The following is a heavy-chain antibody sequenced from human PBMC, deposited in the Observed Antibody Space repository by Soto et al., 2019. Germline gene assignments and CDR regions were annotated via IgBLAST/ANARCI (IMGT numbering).Heavy chain of an antibody. Sequence: ASVKVSCKASGYTFTGYYMHWVRQAPGQGLEWMGWINPNSGGTNYAQKFQGWVTMTRDTSISTAYMELSRLRSDDTAVYYCARVIDDILTGYPRYYYYGMDVWGQGTTVTVSS. CDR1: GYTFTGYY. CDR3: ARVIDDILTGYPRYYYYGMDV. V-gene: IGHV1-2*04. J-gene: IGHJ6*02. CDR2: INPNSGGT. D-gene: IGHD3-9*01.